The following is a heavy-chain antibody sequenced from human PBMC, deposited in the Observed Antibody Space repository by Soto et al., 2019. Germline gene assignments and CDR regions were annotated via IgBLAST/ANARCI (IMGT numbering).Heavy chain of an antibody. CDR1: GGTFSSYT. V-gene: IGHV1-69*02. Sequence: QVQLVQSGAEVKKPGSSVKVSCKASGGTFSSYTISWVRQAPGQGLEWMGRIIPILGIANYAQKFQGRVTSTADKSXXTXYXXLSSLRSEDTAVYYCARGGAGGPWGGDYYYYGMDVWGQGTTVTVSS. D-gene: IGHD2-21*01. CDR3: ARGGAGGPWGGDYYYYGMDV. CDR2: IIPILGIA. J-gene: IGHJ6*02.